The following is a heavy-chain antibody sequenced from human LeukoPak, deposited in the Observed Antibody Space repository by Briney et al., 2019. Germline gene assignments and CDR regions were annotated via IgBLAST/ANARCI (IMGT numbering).Heavy chain of an antibody. V-gene: IGHV3-9*01. CDR1: GFSFADAT. J-gene: IGHJ6*03. CDR2: INWNSGTL. CDR3: AKDPYMDV. Sequence: GRSLRLSCVASGFSFADATMHWVRQVPGKGLEWVSGINWNSGTLGYADSVKGRFTVSRDNAKNSLYLQMNSLKTEDTALYYCAKDPYMDVWGKGTTVTVSS.